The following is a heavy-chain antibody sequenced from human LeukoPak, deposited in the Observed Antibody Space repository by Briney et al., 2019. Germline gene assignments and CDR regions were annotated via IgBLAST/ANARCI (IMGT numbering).Heavy chain of an antibody. V-gene: IGHV1-2*02. CDR1: GYTFTGYY. CDR2: INPNSGGT. Sequence: ASVKVSCKASGYTFTGYYMHWVRQAPGQGLEWMGWINPNSGGTNYAQKFQGRVIMTRDTSISTAYMELSRLRSDDTAVYYCARIKSYIDYGAYLGAFDIWGQGTMVTVSS. CDR3: ARIKSYIDYGAYLGAFDI. J-gene: IGHJ3*02. D-gene: IGHD4-17*01.